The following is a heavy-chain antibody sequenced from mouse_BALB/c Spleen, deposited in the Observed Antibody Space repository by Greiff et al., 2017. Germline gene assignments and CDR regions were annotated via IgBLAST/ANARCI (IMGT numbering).Heavy chain of an antibody. D-gene: IGHD2-4*01. V-gene: IGHV1-9*01. CDR2: ILPGSGST. CDR3: AMGDYDGNAMDY. J-gene: IGHJ4*01. Sequence: VQLQESGAELMKPGASVKISCKATGYTFSSYWIEWVKQRPGNGLEWIGEILPGSGSTNYNEKFKGKATFTADTSSNTAYMQLSSLTSEDSAVYYCAMGDYDGNAMDYWGQGTSVTVSS. CDR1: GYTFSSYW.